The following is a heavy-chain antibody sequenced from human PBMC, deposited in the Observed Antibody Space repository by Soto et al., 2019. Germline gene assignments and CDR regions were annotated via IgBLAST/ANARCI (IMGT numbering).Heavy chain of an antibody. Sequence: EVQLVESGGGLVQPGGSLRRSCAASGFTFITYWMTWFRQPPGQGLEWVANIKPDGRETYYLDSVQGRFTISRDSARESVHLKMNVLRSEDTALYYGGRFAKVAAMSYWGRGTLVTVSS. J-gene: IGHJ4*02. D-gene: IGHD6-19*01. CDR1: GFTFITYW. V-gene: IGHV3-7*01. CDR3: GRFAKVAAMSY. CDR2: IKPDGRET.